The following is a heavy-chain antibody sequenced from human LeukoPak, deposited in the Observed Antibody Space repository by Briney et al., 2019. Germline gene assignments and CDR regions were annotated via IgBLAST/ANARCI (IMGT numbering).Heavy chain of an antibody. J-gene: IGHJ4*02. CDR3: ASSYPWTSPAYFDY. V-gene: IGHV4-30-4*01. D-gene: IGHD5-18*01. CDR1: GGSISSGGYY. CDR2: IYYSGST. Sequence: SQTLSLTCTASGGSISSGGYYWSWIRQPPGKGLEWIGYIYYSGSTYYNPSLKSRVTISVDTSKNQFSLKLSSVTAADTAVYYCASSYPWTSPAYFDYWGQGTLVTVSS.